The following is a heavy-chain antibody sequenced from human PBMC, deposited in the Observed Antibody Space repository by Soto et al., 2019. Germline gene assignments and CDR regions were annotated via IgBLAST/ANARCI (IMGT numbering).Heavy chain of an antibody. Sequence: GESLKISCKGSGDSFNTYWIAWVRQMPGKGLEWMGITHPGDSETRYSPSFEGQVTISADKSISTAYLQWSSLKASDTAMYYRARQGKDGHNQGYGMDVWGQGTTVTVSS. V-gene: IGHV5-51*01. J-gene: IGHJ6*02. CDR1: GDSFNTYW. CDR3: ARQGKDGHNQGYGMDV. CDR2: THPGDSET.